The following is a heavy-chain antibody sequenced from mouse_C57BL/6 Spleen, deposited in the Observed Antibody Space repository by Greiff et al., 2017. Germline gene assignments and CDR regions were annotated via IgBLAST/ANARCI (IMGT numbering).Heavy chain of an antibody. CDR2: ISYDGSN. V-gene: IGHV3-6*01. Sequence: EVQLVESGPGLVKPSQSLSLTCSVTGYSITSGYYWNWIRQFPGNKLEWMGYISYDGSNNYNPSLKNRISITRDTSKNQFFLKLNSVTTEDTATYYCARERGTFYFDYWGQGTTLTVSS. CDR1: GYSITSGYY. J-gene: IGHJ2*01. CDR3: ARERGTFYFDY.